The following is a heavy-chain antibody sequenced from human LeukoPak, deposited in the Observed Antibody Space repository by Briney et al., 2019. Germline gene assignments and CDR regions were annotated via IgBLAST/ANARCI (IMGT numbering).Heavy chain of an antibody. CDR2: IYYRGSA. CDR3: ARELMDCSGGTCYSSFFDY. D-gene: IGHD2-15*01. CDR1: GGSISSSSYF. V-gene: IGHV4-39*07. J-gene: IGHJ4*02. Sequence: TSETLSLTCTVSGGSISSSSYFWGWIRQPPGKGLEWIGSIYYRGSAYYNPSLKSRVTISVDTSKNQFSLKLSSVTAADTAVYYCARELMDCSGGTCYSSFFDYWGQGTLVTVSS.